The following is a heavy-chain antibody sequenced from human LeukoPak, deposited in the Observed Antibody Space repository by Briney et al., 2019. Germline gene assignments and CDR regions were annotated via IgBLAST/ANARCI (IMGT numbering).Heavy chain of an antibody. D-gene: IGHD3-10*01. J-gene: IGHJ5*02. V-gene: IGHV1-24*01. Sequence: GESLKISCKASGYTFTGYYMHWVRQAPGKGLEWMGGFDPEDGETIYAQKFQGRVTMTEDTSTDTAYMELSSLRSEDTAVYYCATVRRFGELRLGFDPWGQGTLVTVSS. CDR2: FDPEDGET. CDR1: GYTFTGYY. CDR3: ATVRRFGELRLGFDP.